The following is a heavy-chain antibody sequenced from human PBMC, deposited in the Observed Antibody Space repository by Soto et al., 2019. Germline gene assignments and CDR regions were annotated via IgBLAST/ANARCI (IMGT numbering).Heavy chain of an antibody. V-gene: IGHV3-33*01. CDR2: IWYDGSNK. Sequence: GGSLRLSCAASGFTFSSYGMHWVRQAPGKGLEWVAVIWYDGSNKYYADSVKGRFTISRDNSKNTLYLQMNSLRAEDTAVYYCARDMCSSTSCYEDYYYYGMDVWGQGTTVPVSS. CDR1: GFTFSSYG. CDR3: ARDMCSSTSCYEDYYYYGMDV. J-gene: IGHJ6*02. D-gene: IGHD2-2*01.